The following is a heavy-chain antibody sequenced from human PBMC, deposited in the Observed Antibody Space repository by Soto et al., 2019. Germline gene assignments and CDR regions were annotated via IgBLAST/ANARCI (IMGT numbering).Heavy chain of an antibody. J-gene: IGHJ5*02. CDR2: ISTYNGNT. D-gene: IGHD6-19*01. CDR1: GYTFTSHG. Sequence: QVQLVQSGAEVKKPGASVKVSCKASGYTFTSHGISCVRQAPGQGLERRGWISTYNGNTNYAQKLQGRVIMTTDAATSTAYMELRRLRSDDTGVYYCAWDSALRAAVALVGWFDPCGQGSLVTVSS. V-gene: IGHV1-18*01. CDR3: AWDSALRAAVALVGWFDP.